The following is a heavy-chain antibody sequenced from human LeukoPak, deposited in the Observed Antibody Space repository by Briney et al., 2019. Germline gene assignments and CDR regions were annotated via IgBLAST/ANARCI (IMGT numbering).Heavy chain of an antibody. CDR3: ASRTAKVVPAASPYYYYMDV. J-gene: IGHJ6*03. Sequence: GSSVKVSCKASGGTFSSYTISWVRQAPGQGLNWMGRIIPILGIANYAQKFQGRVTITADKSTSTAYMELSSLRSEDTAVYYCASRTAKVVPAASPYYYYMDVWGKGTTVTVSS. D-gene: IGHD2-2*01. CDR2: IIPILGIA. V-gene: IGHV1-69*02. CDR1: GGTFSSYT.